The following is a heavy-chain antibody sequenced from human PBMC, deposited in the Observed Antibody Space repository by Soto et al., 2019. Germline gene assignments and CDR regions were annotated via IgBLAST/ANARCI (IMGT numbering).Heavy chain of an antibody. Sequence: GASVKFSCKASGYTFTGYYMHWVRQAPGQGLEWMGWINPNSGGTNYAQKFQGWVTMTRDTSISTAYMELSRLRSDDTAVYYCARPPSSIAAAAPNDSVLKYSFDYWGQEPLVTVSS. D-gene: IGHD6-13*01. J-gene: IGHJ4*02. CDR1: GYTFTGYY. CDR2: INPNSGGT. V-gene: IGHV1-2*04. CDR3: ARPPSSIAAAAPNDSVLKYSFDY.